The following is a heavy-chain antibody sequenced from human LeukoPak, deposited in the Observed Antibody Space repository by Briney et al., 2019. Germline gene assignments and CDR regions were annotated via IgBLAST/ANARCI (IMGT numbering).Heavy chain of an antibody. CDR3: ARAAQSRTSAVSWFDP. CDR2: VYHSGST. J-gene: IGHJ5*02. D-gene: IGHD2-2*01. V-gene: IGHV4-59*01. CDR1: GGSISSSY. Sequence: PSETLSLTCTVSGGSISSSYWSWIRQPPGKGLEWIGYVYHSGSTNSNPSLKSRVTISVDTSKNQFSLRLSSVTVADTAVYYCARAAQSRTSAVSWFDPWGQGTLVTVSS.